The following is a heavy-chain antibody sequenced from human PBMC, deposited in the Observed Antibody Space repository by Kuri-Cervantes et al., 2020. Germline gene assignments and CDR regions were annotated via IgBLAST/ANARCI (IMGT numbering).Heavy chain of an antibody. Sequence: SETLSLTCTVSGGSISSYYWSWIRQPPGKGLEWIGRIYTSGSTNYNPSLKSRVTMSVDTSKNQFSLKLSSVTAADTAVYYCARRTKSNCSGGSCYPGGFDPWGQGTLVTVSS. D-gene: IGHD2-15*01. CDR2: IYTSGST. J-gene: IGHJ5*02. V-gene: IGHV4-4*07. CDR3: ARRTKSNCSGGSCYPGGFDP. CDR1: GGSISSYY.